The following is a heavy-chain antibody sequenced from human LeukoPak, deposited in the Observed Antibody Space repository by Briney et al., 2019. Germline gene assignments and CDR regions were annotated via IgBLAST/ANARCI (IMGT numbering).Heavy chain of an antibody. CDR1: GGSISRYY. V-gene: IGHV4-4*09. J-gene: IGHJ4*02. Sequence: PSETLSLTCTVSGGSISRYYWSWIRQPPGKGLEWIGYSSTSGSANYNPSLKSRVTISVDTSKNQFSLKLSSVTAADTAVYYCARSGFYTYDYWGQGTLVTVSS. D-gene: IGHD3-22*01. CDR2: SSTSGSA. CDR3: ARSGFYTYDY.